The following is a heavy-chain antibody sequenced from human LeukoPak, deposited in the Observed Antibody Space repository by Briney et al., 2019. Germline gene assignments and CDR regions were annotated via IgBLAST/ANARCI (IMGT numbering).Heavy chain of an antibody. Sequence: QPGRSLRLSCAASGFTFSSYGMHWVRQAPGKGLEWVAVISYDGSNKYYADSVKSRFTISRDNSKNTLYLQMNSLRAEDTAVYYCAKDNTVYYYGMDVWGQGTTVTVSS. V-gene: IGHV3-30*18. J-gene: IGHJ6*02. CDR2: ISYDGSNK. CDR3: AKDNTVYYYGMDV. D-gene: IGHD4-17*01. CDR1: GFTFSSYG.